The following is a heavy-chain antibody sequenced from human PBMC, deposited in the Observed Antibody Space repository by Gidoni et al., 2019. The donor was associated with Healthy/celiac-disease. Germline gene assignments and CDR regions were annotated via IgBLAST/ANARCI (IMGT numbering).Heavy chain of an antibody. V-gene: IGHV1-69*01. CDR2: IIPIFGTA. D-gene: IGHD2-2*01. J-gene: IGHJ3*02. CDR3: ARDEGYCSSTSCRPAGFGAFDI. CDR1: GGTFSSYA. Sequence: QVQLVQSGAGVKKPGSSVKVSCKASGGTFSSYAISWVRQAPGQGLEWRGGIIPIFGTANYAQKFQGRVTITADESTSTAYMELSSLRSEDTAVYYCARDEGYCSSTSCRPAGFGAFDIWGQGTMVTVSS.